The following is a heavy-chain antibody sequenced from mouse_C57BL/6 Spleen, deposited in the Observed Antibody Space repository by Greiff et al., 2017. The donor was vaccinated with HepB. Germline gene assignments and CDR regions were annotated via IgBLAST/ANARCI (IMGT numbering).Heavy chain of an antibody. J-gene: IGHJ4*01. CDR1: GYTFTSYW. D-gene: IGHD2-3*01. V-gene: IGHV1-72*01. CDR3: ARWDGYYAMDY. Sequence: VQLQQPGAELVKPGASVKLSCKASGYTFTSYWMHWVKQRPGRGLEGIGRIDPNSGGTKYNEKFKSKATLTVDKPSSTAYMQLSSLTSEDSAVYYCARWDGYYAMDYWGQGTSVTVSS. CDR2: IDPNSGGT.